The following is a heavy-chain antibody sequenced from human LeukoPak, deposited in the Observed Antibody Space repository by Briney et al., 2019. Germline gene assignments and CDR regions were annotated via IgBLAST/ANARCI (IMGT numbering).Heavy chain of an antibody. D-gene: IGHD2-8*01. CDR1: GYSISSGYY. J-gene: IGHJ4*02. V-gene: IGHV4-38-2*01. CDR2: IYHSGST. Sequence: PSETLSLTCAVSGYSISSGYYWGWIRQPPGKGLEWIGSIYHSGSTYYNPSLKSRVTISVDTSKNQFSLKLSSVTAADTAVYYCALGYFTNGVCSAGYFDYWGQVTLVTVSS. CDR3: ALGYFTNGVCSAGYFDY.